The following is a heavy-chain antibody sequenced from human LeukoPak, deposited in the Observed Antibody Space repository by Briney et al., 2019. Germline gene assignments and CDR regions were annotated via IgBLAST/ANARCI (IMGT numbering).Heavy chain of an antibody. CDR3: ARDPLRYFDY. J-gene: IGHJ4*02. CDR2: ISSSGSTI. CDR1: GGSISSYY. V-gene: IGHV3-11*04. D-gene: IGHD3-9*01. Sequence: LSLTCTVSGGSISSYYWSWIRQPPGKGLEWVSYISSSGSTIYYADSVKGRFTISRDNAKNSLYLQMNSLRAEDTAVYYCARDPLRYFDYWGQGTLVTVSS.